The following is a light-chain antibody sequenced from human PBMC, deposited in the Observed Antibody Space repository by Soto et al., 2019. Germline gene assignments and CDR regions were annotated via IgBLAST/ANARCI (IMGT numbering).Light chain of an antibody. V-gene: IGKV3-11*01. CDR1: QSVSTF. J-gene: IGKJ3*01. CDR2: DAS. CDR3: QQRSNWIFT. Sequence: EIVLTQSPATPSLSPGERATLSCRASQSVSTFLAWYQQKPGQAPRLLIYDASNRATGIPARFSGSGSGTDFTLTISSLEREDFAVYYCQQRSNWIFTFGPGTKVDMK.